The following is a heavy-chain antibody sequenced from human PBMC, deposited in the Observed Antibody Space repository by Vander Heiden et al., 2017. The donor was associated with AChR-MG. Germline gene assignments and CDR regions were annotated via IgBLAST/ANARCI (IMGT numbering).Heavy chain of an antibody. CDR2: INPNSGGT. V-gene: IGHV1-2*02. Sequence: QVQLVQSRAEVKKPGAPVKVSCQASGYTFTGYYMHWVRRAPGQGLEWMGWINPNSGGTNYAQKFQGRVTMTRDTSISTAYMELSRLRSDDTAVYYCARSGPAAIMENDYYYGMDVWGQGTTVTVSS. CDR1: GYTFTGYY. CDR3: ARSGPAAIMENDYYYGMDV. J-gene: IGHJ6*02. D-gene: IGHD2-2*01.